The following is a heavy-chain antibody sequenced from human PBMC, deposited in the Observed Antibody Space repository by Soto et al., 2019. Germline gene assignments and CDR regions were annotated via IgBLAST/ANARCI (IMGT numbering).Heavy chain of an antibody. CDR1: GGSISSYY. J-gene: IGHJ6*02. CDR3: ARATQLGQRDYYYHGMDV. CDR2: IYTSGST. Sequence: SETLSLTCTVSGGSISSYYWSWIRQPAGKGLEWIGRIYTSGSTNYNPSLKSRVTMSVDTSKNQFSLKLSSVTAADTAVYYCARATQLGQRDYYYHGMDVWGQGTTVTVSS. D-gene: IGHD6-13*01. V-gene: IGHV4-4*07.